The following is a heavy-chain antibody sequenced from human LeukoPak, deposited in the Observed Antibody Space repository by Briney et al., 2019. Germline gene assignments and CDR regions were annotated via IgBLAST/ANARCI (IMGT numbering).Heavy chain of an antibody. D-gene: IGHD3-10*01. V-gene: IGHV3-64D*09. Sequence: GGSLRLSCSASGFTFSNYAMHWVRQAPGKGLEYVSAISSNGSSTYYADSVKGRFTISRDNSKNTLHLQMSSLRAEDTAVYYCVRGSAFGDLDSWGQGTLVTVSS. J-gene: IGHJ4*02. CDR3: VRGSAFGDLDS. CDR1: GFTFSNYA. CDR2: ISSNGSST.